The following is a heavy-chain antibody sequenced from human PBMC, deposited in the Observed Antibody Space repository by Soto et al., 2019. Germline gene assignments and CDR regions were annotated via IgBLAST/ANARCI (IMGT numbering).Heavy chain of an antibody. CDR2: IYTAGGT. V-gene: IGHV3-53*02. Sequence: EVQLVETGGGLIQPGGSLRLSCAASGFTVSNTYMTWVRQPPGKGLECVSVIYTAGGTNYADSVNGRFIISRDNSKNTLYLQMNSLRAEDTAVYYCATALPVAKGGFDPWGQGTLVTVSS. J-gene: IGHJ5*02. CDR3: ATALPVAKGGFDP. CDR1: GFTVSNTY. D-gene: IGHD2-2*01.